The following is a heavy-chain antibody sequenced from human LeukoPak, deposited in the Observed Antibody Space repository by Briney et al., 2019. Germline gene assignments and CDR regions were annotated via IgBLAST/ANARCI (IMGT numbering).Heavy chain of an antibody. CDR1: GYTFTGYY. Sequence: GASVKVSCKASGYTFTGYYMHWVRQAPGQGLEWMGWINPNSGGTNYAQKFQGRVTMTRDTSISTAYMELSRLRSDDTAVYYCARDRTRVATICGFGYWGQGTLVTVSS. J-gene: IGHJ4*02. CDR3: ARDRTRVATICGFGY. D-gene: IGHD5-12*01. V-gene: IGHV1-2*02. CDR2: INPNSGGT.